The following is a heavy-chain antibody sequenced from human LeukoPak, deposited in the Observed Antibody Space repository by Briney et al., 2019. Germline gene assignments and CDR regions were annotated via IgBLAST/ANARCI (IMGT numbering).Heavy chain of an antibody. Sequence: PGGSLRLSCAASGFDFSDYWMSWVRQAPGKGLEWVANLKHDGREKSYVDSVKGRFSISRDNAKNSLYLQIDSLRAEDTAVYYCARGPLIAAAGTWWGQGTLVTVSS. CDR2: LKHDGREK. V-gene: IGHV3-7*03. CDR1: GFDFSDYW. CDR3: ARGPLIAAAGTW. J-gene: IGHJ4*02. D-gene: IGHD6-13*01.